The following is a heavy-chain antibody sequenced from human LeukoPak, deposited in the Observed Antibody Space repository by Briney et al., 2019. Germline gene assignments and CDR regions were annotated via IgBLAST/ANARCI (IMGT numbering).Heavy chain of an antibody. V-gene: IGHV4-34*01. Sequence: SETLSLTCAVYGGSFSGYYWSWIRQPPGKGLEWIGEINHSGSTNYNPSLKSRVTISVDTSKNQFSLKLSSVTAADTAVYYCARALVVVAATRGENWFDPWGQGTLVTVSS. CDR1: GGSFSGYY. J-gene: IGHJ5*02. CDR3: ARALVVVAATRGENWFDP. D-gene: IGHD2-15*01. CDR2: INHSGST.